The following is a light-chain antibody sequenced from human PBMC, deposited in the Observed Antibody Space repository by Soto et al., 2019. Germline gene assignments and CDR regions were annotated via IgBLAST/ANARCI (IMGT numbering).Light chain of an antibody. CDR1: QSISSY. Sequence: DIQMTQSPSSLSASVGDRVTITCRASQSISSYLNWYQQKPGKAPKLLIYGASSLQSGVPSRFSGSGSGTDFTVTISSLQPEDFATYYCQQSYSAPITFGQGTRLEIK. V-gene: IGKV1-39*01. J-gene: IGKJ5*01. CDR2: GAS. CDR3: QQSYSAPIT.